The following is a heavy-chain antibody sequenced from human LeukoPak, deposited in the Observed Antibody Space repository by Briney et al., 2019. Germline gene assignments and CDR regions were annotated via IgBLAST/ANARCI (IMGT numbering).Heavy chain of an antibody. J-gene: IGHJ4*02. Sequence: GESLKISCKGSGYSFTAYWIGWVRQMPGKGLEWMAIIYPGDSDTRYSPSFKGQVTISADKSISTAYLQWSSLKASDTAMYYCARHFGSLATEPIEWWGQGTLVTVSS. D-gene: IGHD5-12*01. CDR1: GYSFTAYW. CDR3: ARHFGSLATEPIEW. V-gene: IGHV5-51*01. CDR2: IYPGDSDT.